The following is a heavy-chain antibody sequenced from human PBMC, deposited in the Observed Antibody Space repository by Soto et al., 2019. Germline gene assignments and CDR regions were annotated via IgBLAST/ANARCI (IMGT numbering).Heavy chain of an antibody. CDR2: IIPIFGTA. J-gene: IGHJ6*02. V-gene: IGHV1-69*13. D-gene: IGHD6-6*01. Sequence: SVKVSCKASGGTFSSYAISWVRQAPGQGLEWMGGIIPIFGTANYAQKFQGRVTITADESTSTAYMELSSLRSEDTAVYYCARVEYSSSSGSYYYYGMDVWGQGTTVTVSS. CDR3: ARVEYSSSSGSYYYYGMDV. CDR1: GGTFSSYA.